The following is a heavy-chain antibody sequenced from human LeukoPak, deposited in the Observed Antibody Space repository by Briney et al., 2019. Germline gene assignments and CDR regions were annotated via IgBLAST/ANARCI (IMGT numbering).Heavy chain of an antibody. CDR3: ARARRNYCSSTSCYALFYYYMDV. J-gene: IGHJ6*03. CDR2: INPNSGGT. D-gene: IGHD2-2*01. CDR1: GYTFTGYY. V-gene: IGHV1-2*02. Sequence: ASVKVSCKASGYTFTGYYMHWVRQAPGQGLEWMGWINPNSGGTNYAKKFQGRVTMTRDTSITTAYMELSRLKSDDTAVYYCARARRNYCSSTSCYALFYYYMDVWGKGTTVTISS.